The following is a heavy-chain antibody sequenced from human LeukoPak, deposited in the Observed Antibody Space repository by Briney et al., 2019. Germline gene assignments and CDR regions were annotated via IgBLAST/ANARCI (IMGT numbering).Heavy chain of an antibody. Sequence: GGSLRLSCAASGFSFSDYYMDWVCQVPGKGLEWIGRSRSKGHRYSTEYAASVRGRFTVSRDESKDLLFLQMTSLKSEDTAVYYCARGSYCSGGVCPAPFDSWGQGSLVTVSS. V-gene: IGHV3-72*01. J-gene: IGHJ4*02. D-gene: IGHD2-8*02. CDR2: SRSKGHRYST. CDR3: ARGSYCSGGVCPAPFDS. CDR1: GFSFSDYY.